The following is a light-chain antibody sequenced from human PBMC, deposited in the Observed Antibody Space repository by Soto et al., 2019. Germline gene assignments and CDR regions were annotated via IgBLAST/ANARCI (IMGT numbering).Light chain of an antibody. V-gene: IGKV3D-20*02. CDR2: GAS. Sequence: EIVMTHSPATLSVSPWERATLSCRASQSVSSSSLAWYQQKVGRAPRVLIYGASSRATGIPDRFSGSGSGTDFTLTISSLEPEDFAVYYCQQRSNWPPEITFGQGTRLEIK. CDR1: QSVSSSS. CDR3: QQRSNWPPEIT. J-gene: IGKJ5*01.